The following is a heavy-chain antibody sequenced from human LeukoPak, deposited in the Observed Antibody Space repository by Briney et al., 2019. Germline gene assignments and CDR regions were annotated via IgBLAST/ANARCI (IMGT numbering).Heavy chain of an antibody. CDR3: AKQLGYCSDGSCYFPY. CDR2: ISNNGGYT. D-gene: IGHD2-15*01. Sequence: PGGSLRLSCAASGFTFSSSAMSWVRQVPGKGLEWVSAISNNGGYTYYADSVQGRFTISRDNSKSTLYLQMNSLRAEDTAVYYCAKQLGYCSDGSCYFPYWGQGTLVTVSS. V-gene: IGHV3-23*01. J-gene: IGHJ4*02. CDR1: GFTFSSSA.